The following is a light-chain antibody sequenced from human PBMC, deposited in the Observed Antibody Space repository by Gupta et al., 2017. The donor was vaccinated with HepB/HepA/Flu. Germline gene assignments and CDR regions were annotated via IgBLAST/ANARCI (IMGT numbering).Light chain of an antibody. CDR3: QQYDTIPWT. V-gene: IGKV1-5*03. CDR2: KAS. Sequence: DIQMTQSPSILSASVRDRVTITCRASQSIGVWLAWYQQKPGKAPKLLIYKASTLHSGVPSRFSGSGSGTEFTLTFTDLQPDDFATYYCQQYDTIPWTFGQGTKVEI. CDR1: QSIGVW. J-gene: IGKJ1*01.